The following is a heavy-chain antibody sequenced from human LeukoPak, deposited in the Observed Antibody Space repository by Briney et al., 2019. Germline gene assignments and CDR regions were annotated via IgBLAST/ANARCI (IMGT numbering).Heavy chain of an antibody. J-gene: IGHJ4*02. CDR3: TTGKSSGWYGPFDY. D-gene: IGHD6-19*01. CDR2: IKSKTDGGTT. V-gene: IGHV3-15*01. CDR1: GLTFSNAW. Sequence: GGSLRLSCAASGLTFSNAWMSWVRQAPGKGLEWVGRIKSKTDGGTTDYAAPVKGRFTISRDDSKNTLYLQMNSLKTEDTAVYYCTTGKSSGWYGPFDYWGQGTLVTVSS.